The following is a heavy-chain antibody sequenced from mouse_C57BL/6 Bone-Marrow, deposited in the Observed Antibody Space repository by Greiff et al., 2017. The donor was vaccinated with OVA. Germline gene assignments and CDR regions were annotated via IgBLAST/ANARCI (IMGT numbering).Heavy chain of an antibody. Sequence: EVQLQQSGPGLVKPSQSLSLTCSVTGYSITSGYYWNWIRQFPGNKLEWMGYISYDGSNNYNPSLKNRISITRDTSKNQFFLKLNSVTTEDTATYYCARWDYDGGGYYYAMDYWGQGTSVTVSS. CDR1: GYSITSGYY. J-gene: IGHJ4*01. V-gene: IGHV3-6*01. CDR2: ISYDGSN. CDR3: ARWDYDGGGYYYAMDY. D-gene: IGHD2-4*01.